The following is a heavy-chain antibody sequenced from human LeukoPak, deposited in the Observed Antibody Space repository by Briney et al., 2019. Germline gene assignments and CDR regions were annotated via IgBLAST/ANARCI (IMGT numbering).Heavy chain of an antibody. J-gene: IGHJ4*02. CDR3: AMSATNYDSSD. Sequence: SVKVSRKASGGTFSSYAISWVRQAPGQGLEWMGRIIPILGIANYAQKFQGRVTITADKSTSTAYMELSSLRSEDTAVYYCAMSATNYDSSDWGQGTLVTVFS. CDR2: IIPILGIA. D-gene: IGHD3-22*01. V-gene: IGHV1-69*04. CDR1: GGTFSSYA.